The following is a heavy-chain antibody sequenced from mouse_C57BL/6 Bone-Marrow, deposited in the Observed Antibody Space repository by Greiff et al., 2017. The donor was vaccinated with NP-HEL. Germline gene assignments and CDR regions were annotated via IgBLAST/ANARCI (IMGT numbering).Heavy chain of an antibody. J-gene: IGHJ3*01. CDR2: IYPRSGNT. CDR3: ARGYGSSYGFAY. D-gene: IGHD1-1*01. CDR1: GYTFTSYG. V-gene: IGHV1-81*01. Sequence: QVQLKESGAELARPGASVKLSCKASGYTFTSYGISWVKQRTGQALEWIGEIYPRSGNTYYNEKFKGKATLTADKSSSTAYMELRSLTSEDSAVYFCARGYGSSYGFAYWGQGTLVTVSA.